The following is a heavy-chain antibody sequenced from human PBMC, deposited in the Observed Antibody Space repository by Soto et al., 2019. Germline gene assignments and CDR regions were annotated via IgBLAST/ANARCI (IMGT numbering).Heavy chain of an antibody. J-gene: IGHJ4*02. CDR1: SGSISVTHVF. CDR2: IDYSGTA. V-gene: IGHV4-39*01. CDR3: ARITGRHLDY. D-gene: IGHD1-20*01. Sequence: SSTLYLTCTLSSGSISVTHVFGVWVRQPPGKGLEWIGNIDYSGTAYFSPSLATRVTFHVDTSKNQFSLTLYSVTAADTAVYYCARITGRHLDYWGQGILVTVSS.